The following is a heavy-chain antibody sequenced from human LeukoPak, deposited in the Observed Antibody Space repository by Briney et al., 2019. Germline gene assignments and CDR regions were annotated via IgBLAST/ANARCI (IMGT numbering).Heavy chain of an antibody. D-gene: IGHD3-22*01. Sequence: SETLSLTCAVSGGSISSGGYSWSWIRQSPGKGLEWIGYIYHSGSTYYNPSLKSRVTISVDRSKNQFSLKLSSVTAADTAVYYCARGGAYYYDSSGYMFDYWGQGTLVTVSS. V-gene: IGHV4-30-2*06. CDR1: GGSISSGGYS. CDR3: ARGGAYYYDSSGYMFDY. CDR2: IYHSGST. J-gene: IGHJ4*02.